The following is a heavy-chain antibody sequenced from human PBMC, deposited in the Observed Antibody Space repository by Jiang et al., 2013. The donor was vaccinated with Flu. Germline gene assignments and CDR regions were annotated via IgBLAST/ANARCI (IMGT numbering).Heavy chain of an antibody. CDR3: VRDYCLSSGCLTIFDH. CDR2: LSRWEH. CDR1: GYFISSGYY. J-gene: IGHJ4*02. V-gene: IGHV4-38-2*02. D-gene: IGHD6-19*01. Sequence: CAVSGYFISSGYYWGWDPAAPGRGLGMDWKYLSRWEHPLQPVPSKSRVTISVDASKNRFSLKLTSVTAADTAVYYCVRDYCLSSGCLTIFDHWGQGSLVTVSS.